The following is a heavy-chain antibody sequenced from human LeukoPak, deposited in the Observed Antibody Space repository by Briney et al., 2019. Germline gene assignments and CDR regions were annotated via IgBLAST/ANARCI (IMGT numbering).Heavy chain of an antibody. CDR2: INPNSGGT. Sequence: ASVKVSCKASGYTFTGYYMHWVRQAPGQGLEWVGWINPNSGGTNYAQKFQGRVTMTRDTSISTAYMELSRLRSDDTAVYYCATLLTSGYSSGWSAFDYWGQGTLVTVSS. CDR3: ATLLTSGYSSGWSAFDY. V-gene: IGHV1-2*02. CDR1: GYTFTGYY. J-gene: IGHJ4*02. D-gene: IGHD6-19*01.